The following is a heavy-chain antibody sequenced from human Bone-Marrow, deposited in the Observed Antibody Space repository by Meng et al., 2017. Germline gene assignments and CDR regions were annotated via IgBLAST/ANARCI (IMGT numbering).Heavy chain of an antibody. CDR1: GYTFPHYW. CDR3: ARDEDISAAGKLFGDY. V-gene: IGHV1-2*06. Sequence: LPMVRPGAKWNQPAASVKVPWTASGYTFPHYWLHWVRRAPGQGLEWMGRINPKSGDTHYAQRFQGRVTMTGDTSISTAYMELSGLRSDDTAMYYCARDEDISAAGKLFGDYWGQGTLVTVSS. D-gene: IGHD6-13*01. CDR2: INPKSGDT. J-gene: IGHJ4*02.